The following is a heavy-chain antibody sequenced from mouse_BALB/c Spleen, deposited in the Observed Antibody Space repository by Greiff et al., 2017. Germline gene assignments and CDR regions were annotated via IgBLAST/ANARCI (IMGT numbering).Heavy chain of an antibody. CDR2: INPGSGGT. Sequence: QVQLQQSGAELVRPGTSVKVSCKASGYAFTNYLIEWVKQRPGQGLEWIGVINPGSGGTNYNEKFKGKATLTADKSSSTAYMQLSSLTSDDSAVYFCARKEDYDGYYYAMDYWGQGTSVTVSS. CDR1: GYAFTNYL. CDR3: ARKEDYDGYYYAMDY. V-gene: IGHV1-54*03. J-gene: IGHJ4*01. D-gene: IGHD2-3*01.